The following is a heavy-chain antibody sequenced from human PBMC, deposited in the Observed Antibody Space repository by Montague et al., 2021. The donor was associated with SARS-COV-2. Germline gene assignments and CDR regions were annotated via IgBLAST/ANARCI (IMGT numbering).Heavy chain of an antibody. Sequence: SLRLSCAASGFTFSSYWMSWVRQAPGKGLEWVANIKQDGSEKYYVDSVKGRFTISRDNAKNSLSLQMNSLRADDTTVYYCSRLVVVAATPYWGQGTLVTVS. CDR3: SRLVVVAATPY. CDR1: GFTFSSYW. J-gene: IGHJ4*02. V-gene: IGHV3-7*01. D-gene: IGHD2-15*01. CDR2: IKQDGSEK.